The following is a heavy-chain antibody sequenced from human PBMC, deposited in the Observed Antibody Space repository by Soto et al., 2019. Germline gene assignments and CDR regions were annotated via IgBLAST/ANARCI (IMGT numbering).Heavy chain of an antibody. CDR3: ARDRGSYALDY. CDR1: GYTFTSYG. CDR2: ISANNGNT. D-gene: IGHD1-26*01. Sequence: QVQLVQSGAEVKKPGASVKVSCKASGYTFTSYGISWVRQAPGQGLEWMGWISANNGNTNYAQKLQGRVTMTPDTSTSTAYMERRSMRSADTAVYYCARDRGSYALDYWGQGTLVTVS. V-gene: IGHV1-18*01. J-gene: IGHJ4*02.